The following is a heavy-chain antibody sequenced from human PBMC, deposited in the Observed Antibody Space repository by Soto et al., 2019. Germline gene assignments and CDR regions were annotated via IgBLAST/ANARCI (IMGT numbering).Heavy chain of an antibody. V-gene: IGHV3-13*04. J-gene: IGHJ3*02. CDR2: ITTGDDT. D-gene: IGHD3-16*01. Sequence: GGSLRLSCAASGFTFSSYDMHWVRQVPGKGLEWVSSITTGDDTSYPDSVQGRFTISRENAKNSLYLQMNNLRAGDTAIYYCARVAQDFGDLDIWGQGTTVTVSS. CDR1: GFTFSSYD. CDR3: ARVAQDFGDLDI.